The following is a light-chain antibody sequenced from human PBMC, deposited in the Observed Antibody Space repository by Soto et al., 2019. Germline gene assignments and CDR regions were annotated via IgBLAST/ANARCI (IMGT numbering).Light chain of an antibody. V-gene: IGLV2-8*01. CDR3: SSVVGSFFF. Sequence: QSVLTQPPSASGSPGQSVTISCTGTSSDVGGYNYVSWYQQHPGKVPKVLISEVNKRPSGVPDRFSGSKSGNTASLTVSGPQDDDEADYYCSSVVGSFFFFGSGSKVTIL. CDR2: EVN. J-gene: IGLJ1*01. CDR1: SSDVGGYNY.